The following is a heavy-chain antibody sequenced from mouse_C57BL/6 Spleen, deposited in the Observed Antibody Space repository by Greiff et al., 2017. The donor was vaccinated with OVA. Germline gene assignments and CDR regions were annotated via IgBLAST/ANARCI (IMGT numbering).Heavy chain of an antibody. Sequence: QVQLQQPGAELVKPGASVKLSCKASGYTFTSYWMQWVKQRPGQGLEWIGEIDPSDSYTTYNQKFKGKATLTVDTSSSTAYMQLSSLTSEDSAVYYCARGDYDRTWFAYWGQETLVTVSA. CDR2: IDPSDSYT. CDR3: ARGDYDRTWFAY. V-gene: IGHV1-50*01. D-gene: IGHD2-4*01. J-gene: IGHJ3*01. CDR1: GYTFTSYW.